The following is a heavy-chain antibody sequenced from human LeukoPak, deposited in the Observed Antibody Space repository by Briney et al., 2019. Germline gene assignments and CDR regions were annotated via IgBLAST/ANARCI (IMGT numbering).Heavy chain of an antibody. V-gene: IGHV1-2*02. J-gene: IGHJ4*02. D-gene: IGHD6-19*01. Sequence: ASVKVSCKASGDTFTGYYMHWVRQAPGQGLEWMGWINPNSGGTNYAQKFQGRVTMTRDTSISTAYMELSRLRSDDTAVYYCARVDDSGWYIWRDYWGQGTLVTVSS. CDR1: GDTFTGYY. CDR3: ARVDDSGWYIWRDY. CDR2: INPNSGGT.